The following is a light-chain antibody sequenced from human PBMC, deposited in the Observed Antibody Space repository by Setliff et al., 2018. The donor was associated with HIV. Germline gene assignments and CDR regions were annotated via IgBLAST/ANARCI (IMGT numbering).Light chain of an antibody. CDR2: DVS. CDR1: SSDVGVYNY. J-gene: IGLJ1*01. V-gene: IGLV2-14*03. Sequence: QSALAQPAPVSEYPGQSITISCTGTSSDVGVYNYVSWYQQHPGKAPKLRIYDVSNRPSGVSNRFSGSKSGNTASLTISGLQAEDEADYYCSSYTTSSTLYVFGPGTKVTVL. CDR3: SSYTTSSTLYV.